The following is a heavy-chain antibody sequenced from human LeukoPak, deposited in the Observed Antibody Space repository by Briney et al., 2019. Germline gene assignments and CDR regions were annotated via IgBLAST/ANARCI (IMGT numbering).Heavy chain of an antibody. J-gene: IGHJ6*04. CDR2: IYYSGST. V-gene: IGHV4-59*01. D-gene: IGHD3-10*01. CDR1: GGSISSYY. Sequence: SETLSLICTVSGGSISSYYWSWIRQPPGKGLEWIGYIYYSGSTNYNPSLKSRVTISVDTSKNQFSLKLSSVTAADTAVYYCARGTAMVRGVVGYYYGMDVWGKGTTVTVSS. CDR3: ARGTAMVRGVVGYYYGMDV.